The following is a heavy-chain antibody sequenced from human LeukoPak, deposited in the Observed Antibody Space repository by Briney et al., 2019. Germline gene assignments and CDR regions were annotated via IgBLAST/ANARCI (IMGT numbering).Heavy chain of an antibody. D-gene: IGHD3-22*01. V-gene: IGHV1-18*01. CDR3: ARDAYYYDSSGENWFDP. J-gene: IGHJ5*02. CDR1: GYTFTSYG. Sequence: GASVKVSCKASGYTFTSYGISWVRQAPGQGLEWMGWISAYNGNTNYAQKLQGRVTMTTDTSTSTAYMELRSLRSDDTAVYYCARDAYYYDSSGENWFDPWGQGTLVTVSS. CDR2: ISAYNGNT.